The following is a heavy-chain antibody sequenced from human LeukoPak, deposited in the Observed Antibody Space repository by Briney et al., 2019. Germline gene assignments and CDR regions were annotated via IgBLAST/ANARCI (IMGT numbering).Heavy chain of an antibody. D-gene: IGHD3-22*01. CDR1: GYTFTGYH. Sequence: ASVKVSCKASGYTFTGYHMHWVRQAPGQGLEWMGWINPNSGGTNYAQKFQGRVTMTRDTSISTAYMELSRLRSDDTAVYYCAREDLYYYDSSGSEYFQHWGQGTLVTVSS. CDR2: INPNSGGT. J-gene: IGHJ1*01. V-gene: IGHV1-2*02. CDR3: AREDLYYYDSSGSEYFQH.